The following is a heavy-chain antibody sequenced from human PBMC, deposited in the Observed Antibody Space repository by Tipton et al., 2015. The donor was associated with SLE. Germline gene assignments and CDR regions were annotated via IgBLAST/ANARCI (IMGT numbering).Heavy chain of an antibody. CDR3: ATYYYDSSGYYP. V-gene: IGHV3-33*01. CDR2: IWYDGSNK. CDR1: GFTFSSYG. J-gene: IGHJ5*02. D-gene: IGHD3-22*01. Sequence: LSLTCAASGFTFSSYGMHWVRQAPGKGLEWVAVIWYDGSNKYYADSVKGRFTISRDNSKNTLYLQMNSLRAEDTAVYYCATYYYDSSGYYPWGQGTLVTVSS.